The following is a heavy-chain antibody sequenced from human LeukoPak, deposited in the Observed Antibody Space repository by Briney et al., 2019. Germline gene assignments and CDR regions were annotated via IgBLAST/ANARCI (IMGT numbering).Heavy chain of an antibody. CDR3: PRIRPCYGLSGLCNWFDP. Sequence: PSETLSLTCTVPGGSISSSSYYWGWIRQPPGKGLEWIGSIYYSGSTYYNPSLKSRVTISVDTSKNQFSLKLSSVTAADTAVYYCPRIRPCYGLSGLCNWFDPWGQGTLVTVPS. J-gene: IGHJ5*02. CDR2: IYYSGST. V-gene: IGHV4-39*01. D-gene: IGHD2-2*01. CDR1: GGSISSSSYY.